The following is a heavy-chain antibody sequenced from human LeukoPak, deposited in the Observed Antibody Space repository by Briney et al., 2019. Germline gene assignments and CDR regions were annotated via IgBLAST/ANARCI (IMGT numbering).Heavy chain of an antibody. Sequence: PGGSLRLSCAASGFTFSDNHMNWVRQAPGKGLEWVSYISSSGSTIYYADSVKGRFTISRDNAKNSLYLQMNSLRAEDTDVYYCATLTPWELLEGAFDIWGQGTMVTVSS. V-gene: IGHV3-11*04. J-gene: IGHJ3*02. D-gene: IGHD1-26*01. CDR2: ISSSGSTI. CDR1: GFTFSDNH. CDR3: ATLTPWELLEGAFDI.